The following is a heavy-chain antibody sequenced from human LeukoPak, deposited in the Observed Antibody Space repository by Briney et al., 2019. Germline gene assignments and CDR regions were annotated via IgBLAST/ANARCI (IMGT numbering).Heavy chain of an antibody. Sequence: SETLSLTCTVSGGSVSSGRYYWSWIRQPPGKGLEWIGYIYYSGSTNYNPSLKSRVTISVDTSKNQFSLKLSSVTAADTAVYYCARDRNRGSYMGYYYYGMDVWGQGTTVTVSS. V-gene: IGHV4-61*01. CDR3: ARDRNRGSYMGYYYYGMDV. D-gene: IGHD3-3*01. J-gene: IGHJ6*02. CDR2: IYYSGST. CDR1: GGSVSSGRYY.